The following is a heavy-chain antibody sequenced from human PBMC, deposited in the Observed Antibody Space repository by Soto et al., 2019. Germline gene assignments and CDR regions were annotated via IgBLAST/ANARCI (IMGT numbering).Heavy chain of an antibody. Sequence: LXLSCAAFVFTFSSYGMHWVRQAPGKGLEWVAVISYDGSNKYYADSVKGRFTISRDNSKNTLYLQMNSLRAEDTAVYYCANIRAEYRSSFYYYYYGMDVWGQGTTVTVSS. CDR2: ISYDGSNK. CDR1: VFTFSSYG. CDR3: ANIRAEYRSSFYYYYYGMDV. J-gene: IGHJ6*02. V-gene: IGHV3-30*18. D-gene: IGHD6-6*01.